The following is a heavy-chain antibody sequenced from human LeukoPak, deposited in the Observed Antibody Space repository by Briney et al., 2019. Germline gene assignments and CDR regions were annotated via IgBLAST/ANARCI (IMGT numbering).Heavy chain of an antibody. J-gene: IGHJ4*02. CDR3: ARRGSFGLSGPLNFDY. CDR2: IYPGDSDT. CDR1: GYSFTSYW. D-gene: IGHD3/OR15-3a*01. Sequence: GESLKISCKGSGYSFTSYWIGWVRQMPGKGLEWMGIIYPGDSDTRYSPSFQGQVTISADKSISTAYLQWSSLKASDTAMYYCARRGSFGLSGPLNFDYWGQGTLVTVSS. V-gene: IGHV5-51*01.